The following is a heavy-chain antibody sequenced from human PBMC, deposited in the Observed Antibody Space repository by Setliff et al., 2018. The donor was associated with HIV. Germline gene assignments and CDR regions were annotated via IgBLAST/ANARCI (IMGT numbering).Heavy chain of an antibody. CDR2: MNPNSGNT. CDR3: ARARRDSYDRGRRNHYYIDV. Sequence: ASVKVSCKASGYTFGSYDINWVRQATGQGLEWMGWMNPNSGNTGCAQKFQGRVTMTRDTSIGTAYMELNNLKFEDTAVYYCARARRDSYDRGRRNHYYIDVWGKGTTVTVSS. D-gene: IGHD3-22*01. J-gene: IGHJ6*03. V-gene: IGHV1-8*02. CDR1: GYTFGSYD.